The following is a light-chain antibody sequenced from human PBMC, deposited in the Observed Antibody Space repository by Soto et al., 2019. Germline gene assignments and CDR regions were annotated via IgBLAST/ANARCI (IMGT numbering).Light chain of an antibody. CDR3: QQYGSSPWT. J-gene: IGKJ1*01. CDR1: QSIISGY. V-gene: IGKV3-20*01. Sequence: EIVLTQSPCTLSLSPGERATLSCSVSQSIISGYLAWYQQKPGQAPRLLIYGTSSRATGIPDRFSGSGSGTDFTLTINRLEPEDFVIYYCQQYGSSPWTFGQGTKVDI. CDR2: GTS.